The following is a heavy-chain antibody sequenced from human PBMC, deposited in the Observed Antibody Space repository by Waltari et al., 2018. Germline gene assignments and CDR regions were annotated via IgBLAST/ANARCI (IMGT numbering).Heavy chain of an antibody. D-gene: IGHD1-26*01. CDR1: GYTFTSYA. Sequence: QVQLVQSGAEVKKPGASVMVSCKASGYTFTSYAMHWVRQAPGQRLEWMGWINAGNGNTKYSQKFQGRVTITRDTSASTAYMELSSLRSEDTAVYYCARAGAIVSRYYYYGMDVWGQGTTVTVSS. V-gene: IGHV1-3*01. J-gene: IGHJ6*02. CDR2: INAGNGNT. CDR3: ARAGAIVSRYYYYGMDV.